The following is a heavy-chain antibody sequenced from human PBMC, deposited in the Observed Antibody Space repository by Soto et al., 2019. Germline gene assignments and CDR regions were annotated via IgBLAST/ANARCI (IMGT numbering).Heavy chain of an antibody. Sequence: PSETLSLTCAVSGGSISSGGYSWSWIRQPPGKGLEWIGYIYHSGSTYYNPSLKSRVTISVDRSKNQFSLKLSSVTAEDTAVYYCAREAPNWNPDYWGQGTLVTVSS. CDR1: GGSISSGGYS. J-gene: IGHJ4*02. CDR2: IYHSGST. V-gene: IGHV4-30-2*01. D-gene: IGHD1-1*01. CDR3: AREAPNWNPDY.